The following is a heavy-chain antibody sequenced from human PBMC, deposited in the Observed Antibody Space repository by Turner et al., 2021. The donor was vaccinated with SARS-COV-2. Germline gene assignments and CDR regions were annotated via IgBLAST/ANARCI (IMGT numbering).Heavy chain of an antibody. CDR3: ARLMDTAMDYYGPDV. Sequence: QLQLQESGPGLVKPSETLSLTCTVSGGSISSSSYYWGWIRQPPGKGLEWIGNIYYSGSAYYNPSLKSRVTIPVDPPKNQFSLKLTSVTAADTAVYYCARLMDTAMDYYGPDVWAKGPRSPSP. D-gene: IGHD5-18*01. CDR1: GGSISSSSYY. V-gene: IGHV4-39*01. J-gene: IGHJ6*02. CDR2: IYYSGSA.